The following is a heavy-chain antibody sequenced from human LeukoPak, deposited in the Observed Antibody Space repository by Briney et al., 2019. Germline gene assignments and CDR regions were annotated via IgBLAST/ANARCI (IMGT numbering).Heavy chain of an antibody. CDR2: MNPNSGNT. D-gene: IGHD3-10*01. J-gene: IGHJ4*02. CDR1: GYTFTSYD. V-gene: IGHV1-8*03. CDR3: ARHLPSITSGYFDY. Sequence: GASVKVSCKASGYTFTSYDINWVRQATGQGLEWMGWMNPNSGNTGYAQKFQGRVTITRNTSISTAYMELSSLRSEDTAVYYCARHLPSITSGYFDYWGQGTLVTVSS.